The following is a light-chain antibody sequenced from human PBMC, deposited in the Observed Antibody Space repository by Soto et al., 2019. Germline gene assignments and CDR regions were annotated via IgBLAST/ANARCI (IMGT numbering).Light chain of an antibody. J-gene: IGKJ1*01. CDR3: QQYGSSPT. CDR2: GAS. Sequence: EIVLTQSPGILSLSPGERVTLSCRASQSLSSSYLAWYQQKPGQAPRLLIYGASSRATGIPDRFSGSGSGTDFTLTISRLEPEDFAVYYCQQYGSSPTFGQGTKVDIK. CDR1: QSLSSSY. V-gene: IGKV3-20*01.